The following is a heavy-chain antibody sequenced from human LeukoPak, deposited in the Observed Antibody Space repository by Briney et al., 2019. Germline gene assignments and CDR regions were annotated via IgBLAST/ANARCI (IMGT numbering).Heavy chain of an antibody. CDR1: GFNFRSYA. V-gene: IGHV3-33*03. Sequence: PGWSLRLSCGGSGFNFRSYAIHWVRQPPGKGLEWVAIIWYDGSKTYYAESVKGRFTISRDNSNNMAYLQTSSLRVEDTAVYFCAKEVGPDLGSWGQGTLVTVSS. CDR2: IWYDGSKT. D-gene: IGHD1-26*01. J-gene: IGHJ4*02. CDR3: AKEVGPDLGS.